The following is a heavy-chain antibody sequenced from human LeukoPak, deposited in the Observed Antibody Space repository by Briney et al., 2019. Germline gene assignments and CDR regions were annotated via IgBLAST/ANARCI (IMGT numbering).Heavy chain of an antibody. CDR2: IYYSGST. CDR1: GGSISSGGYY. CDR3: VRERDSSGYFNWFDP. Sequence: SETLSLTCTVSGGSISSGGYYWSWIRQHPGKGLEWIGYIYYSGSTYYNPSLKSRVTISVDTSKNRFSLKLSSVTAADTAVYYCVRERDSSGYFNWFDPWGQGTLVTVSS. D-gene: IGHD3-22*01. V-gene: IGHV4-31*03. J-gene: IGHJ5*02.